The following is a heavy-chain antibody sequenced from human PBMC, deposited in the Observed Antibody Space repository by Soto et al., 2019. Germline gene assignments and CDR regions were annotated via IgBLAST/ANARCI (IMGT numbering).Heavy chain of an antibody. CDR1: GFTLSSNA. J-gene: IGHJ2*01. CDR3: AKDSDYRDRIFWYFDL. D-gene: IGHD2-15*01. V-gene: IGHV3-23*01. Sequence: EVQLLESGGALLQPGGSLRLSFAASGFTLSSNAMSWVRQAPGKGRGWVSAIRGSGGSTYYADSVKGRFTISRDNSKNTLYLQMNSLRAEDTAVYYCAKDSDYRDRIFWYFDLWGRGTLVTVPS. CDR2: IRGSGGST.